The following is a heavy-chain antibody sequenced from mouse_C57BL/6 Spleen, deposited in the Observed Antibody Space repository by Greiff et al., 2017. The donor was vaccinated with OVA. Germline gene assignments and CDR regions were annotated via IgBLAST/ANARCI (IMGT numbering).Heavy chain of an antibody. D-gene: IGHD2-3*01. CDR1: GFTFSSYG. CDR3: AGYDGYPYYAMDY. Sequence: EVKLVESGGDLVKPGGSLKLSCAASGFTFSSYGMSWVRQTPDKRLEWVATISSGGSYTYYPDSVKGRFTISRDNAKNTLYLQMSSLKSEDTAMYYCAGYDGYPYYAMDYWGQGTSVTVSS. J-gene: IGHJ4*01. V-gene: IGHV5-6*01. CDR2: ISSGGSYT.